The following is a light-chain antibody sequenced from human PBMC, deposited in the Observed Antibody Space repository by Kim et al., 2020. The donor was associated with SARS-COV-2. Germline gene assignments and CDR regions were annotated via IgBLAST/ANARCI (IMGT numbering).Light chain of an antibody. Sequence: GQRVNISCSGSRSNIGSNTVSWYLQFPRTAPKLLIYSNNQRPSGVPCRISGSKSGTSASLAVSGLQSEDEADYHCASWDDSLNGWVFGGGTQLTVL. CDR3: ASWDDSLNGWV. V-gene: IGLV1-44*01. CDR2: SNN. CDR1: RSNIGSNT. J-gene: IGLJ3*02.